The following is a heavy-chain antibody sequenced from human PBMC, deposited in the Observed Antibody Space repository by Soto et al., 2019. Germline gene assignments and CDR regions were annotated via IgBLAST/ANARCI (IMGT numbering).Heavy chain of an antibody. CDR3: ARDKTHFSSSSSRAYYYGMDV. CDR1: GGTFSSYA. Sequence: QVQLVQSGAEVKKPGSSVKVSCKASGGTFSSYAISWVRQAPGHGREWMGGIIPIFGTANYAQKFQGRVTITADESTSTAYMELSSLRSEDTAVYYCARDKTHFSSSSSRAYYYGMDVWGQGTTVTVSS. J-gene: IGHJ6*02. CDR2: IIPIFGTA. V-gene: IGHV1-69*12. D-gene: IGHD6-6*01.